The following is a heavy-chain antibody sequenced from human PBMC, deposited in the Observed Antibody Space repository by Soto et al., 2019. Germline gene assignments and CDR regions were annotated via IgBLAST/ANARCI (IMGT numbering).Heavy chain of an antibody. Sequence: GGSLRLSCAASGFTFSSYSMNWVRQAPGKGLEWVSSISSSSSYIYYADSVKGRFTISRDNAKNSLYLQMNSLRAEDTAVYYCARNDYNQYYFDYWGQGTLVTVSS. CDR2: ISSSSSYI. V-gene: IGHV3-21*01. D-gene: IGHD4-4*01. CDR1: GFTFSSYS. CDR3: ARNDYNQYYFDY. J-gene: IGHJ4*02.